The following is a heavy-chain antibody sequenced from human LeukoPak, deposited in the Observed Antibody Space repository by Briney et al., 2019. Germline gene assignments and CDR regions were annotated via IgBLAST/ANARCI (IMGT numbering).Heavy chain of an antibody. D-gene: IGHD3-22*01. CDR2: IYTSGST. Sequence: SETLSLTCTVSGGSISSYYWSWIRQPAGKGLEGIGRIYTSGSTNYNPSLKSRVTMSVDTSKNQFSLKLSSVTAADTAVYYCARDTYYYDSSGYYPNWFDPGGQGTLVTVSS. V-gene: IGHV4-4*07. J-gene: IGHJ5*02. CDR1: GGSISSYY. CDR3: ARDTYYYDSSGYYPNWFDP.